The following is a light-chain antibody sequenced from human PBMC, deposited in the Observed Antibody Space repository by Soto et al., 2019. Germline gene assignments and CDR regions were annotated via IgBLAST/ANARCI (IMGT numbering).Light chain of an antibody. J-gene: IGLJ3*02. CDR3: SSYAGSNNWAV. V-gene: IGLV2-8*01. CDR2: EDT. Sequence: QSALTQPPSASGSPGQSVTISCTGTSSDVGGYNYVSWYQQHPGKAPKLIIYEDTKRPSGVPDRFTGSKSGNTASLTVSGLQAEDEADYYCSSYAGSNNWAVFGGWTKLTVL. CDR1: SSDVGGYNY.